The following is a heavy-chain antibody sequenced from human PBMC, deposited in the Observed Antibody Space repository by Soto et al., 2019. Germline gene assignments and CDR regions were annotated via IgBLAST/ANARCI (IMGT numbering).Heavy chain of an antibody. CDR1: GYSISSGYY. CDR2: INHTGST. CDR3: ARKSPRGSAMFAKYYFDY. D-gene: IGHD2-8*01. V-gene: IGHV4-38-2*02. Sequence: SETLSLTCTVSGYSISSGYYWSWIRQTPGKGLEWIGEINHTGSTSYNASLKSRVTISVDTSKNQFYLNLSSVTAADTAVYYCARKSPRGSAMFAKYYFDYWGQGTLVTSPQ. J-gene: IGHJ4*02.